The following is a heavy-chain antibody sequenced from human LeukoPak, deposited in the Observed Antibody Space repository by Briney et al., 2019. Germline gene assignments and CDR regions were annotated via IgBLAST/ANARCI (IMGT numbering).Heavy chain of an antibody. J-gene: IGHJ5*02. D-gene: IGHD3-9*01. V-gene: IGHV1-69*13. Sequence: SVKVSCKASGGTFSSYVINWVRQAPGQGLEWMGGILPIFGTSIYSQQFQGRVTITADESTNTAYMELNRLRSDDTPTYYCARAEDQARYFDWLPRFDPWGQGTLVTVSS. CDR2: ILPIFGTS. CDR3: ARAEDQARYFDWLPRFDP. CDR1: GGTFSSYV.